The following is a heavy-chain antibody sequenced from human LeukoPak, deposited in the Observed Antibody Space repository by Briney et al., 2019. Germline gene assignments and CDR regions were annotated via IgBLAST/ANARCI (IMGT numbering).Heavy chain of an antibody. CDR2: IYPGDSDT. J-gene: IGHJ4*02. CDR3: ARQGSTSFRYFDY. D-gene: IGHD2-2*01. V-gene: IGHV5-51*01. Sequence: GESLKISCKGSGYSFTSYWIGWVRQTPGKGLEWMGIIYPGDSDTRYSPSFQGQVTISADKSISTAYLQWSSLKASDTAMYYCARQGSTSFRYFDYWGQGTLVTVSS. CDR1: GYSFTSYW.